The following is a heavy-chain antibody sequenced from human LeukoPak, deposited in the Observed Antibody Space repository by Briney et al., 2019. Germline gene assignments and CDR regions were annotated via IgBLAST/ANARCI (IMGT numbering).Heavy chain of an antibody. CDR1: GGSFSGYY. CDR3: ARGVRWFDP. J-gene: IGHJ5*02. CDR2: INHSGST. V-gene: IGHV4-34*01. Sequence: SETLSLTCAVYGGSFSGYYWSWIRQPPGKGLEWIGEINHSGSTNYNPSLKSRVTISVDTSKNQFSLKLSSVTAADTAVYYRARGVRWFDPWGQGTLVTVSS. D-gene: IGHD6-6*01.